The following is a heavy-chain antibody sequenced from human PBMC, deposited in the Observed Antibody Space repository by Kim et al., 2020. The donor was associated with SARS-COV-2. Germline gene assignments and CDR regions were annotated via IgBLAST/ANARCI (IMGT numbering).Heavy chain of an antibody. Sequence: GGSLRLSCAASGFTFSSYWMHWVRQAPGKGLVWVSRINSDGSSTSYADSVKGRFTISRDNAKNTLYLQMNSLRAEDTAVYYCARDQEYSYVNGYYYYYGMDVWGQGTTVTVSS. CDR2: INSDGSST. CDR1: GFTFSSYW. CDR3: ARDQEYSYVNGYYYYYGMDV. V-gene: IGHV3-74*01. D-gene: IGHD5-18*01. J-gene: IGHJ6*02.